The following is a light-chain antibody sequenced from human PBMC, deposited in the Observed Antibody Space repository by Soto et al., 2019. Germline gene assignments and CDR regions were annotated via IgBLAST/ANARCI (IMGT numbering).Light chain of an antibody. CDR3: QQSFFTLGT. V-gene: IGKV1-39*01. Sequence: DVQMTQSPSSLSASVGHRVTITCRASQYIDDFLNWYQQTPGKAPKLLIYGASNLHIGVPSRFSGSGSGTEFTLTINTLQPEDFATYFCQQSFFTLGTFGQGTKMEIK. CDR2: GAS. J-gene: IGKJ1*01. CDR1: QYIDDF.